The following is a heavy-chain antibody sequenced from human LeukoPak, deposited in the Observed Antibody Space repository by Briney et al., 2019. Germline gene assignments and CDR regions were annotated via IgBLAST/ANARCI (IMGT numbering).Heavy chain of an antibody. Sequence: GGSLRLSCAASGFTFSDYSMNWVRQTPMKGLEWVSCISGSGSYIYYADSVKGRFTISRDNAKNSLYLQMNSLRAEDTAVYYCAELGITMIGGVWGKGTTVTISS. J-gene: IGHJ6*04. V-gene: IGHV3-21*01. D-gene: IGHD3-10*02. CDR2: ISGSGSYI. CDR1: GFTFSDYS. CDR3: AELGITMIGGV.